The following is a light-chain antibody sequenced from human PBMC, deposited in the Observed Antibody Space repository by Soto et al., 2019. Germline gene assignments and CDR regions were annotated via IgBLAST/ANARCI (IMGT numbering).Light chain of an antibody. CDR2: DVS. CDR3: CSYAGSYVV. J-gene: IGLJ2*01. V-gene: IGLV2-11*02. CDR1: SSDVGGYNY. Sequence: QSALTQPRSVSGSPGQSVTISCTGTSSDVGGYNYVSWYQQHPGKAPKLMIYDVSERPSGVPHRFSGSKSGNTASLTISGLQSEDATDYYCCSYAGSYVVFGGGTKLTVL.